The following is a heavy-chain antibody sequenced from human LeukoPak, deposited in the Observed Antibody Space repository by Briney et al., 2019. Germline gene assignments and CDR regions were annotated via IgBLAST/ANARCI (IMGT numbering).Heavy chain of an antibody. CDR2: INPSGGSM. V-gene: IGHV1-46*01. D-gene: IGHD6-13*01. Sequence: ASVKVSCKASGYTFTSYYVHWVRQAPGQGLEWMGKINPSGGSMSYAQKFQGRVNMTRDTSASTVYMELSSLRSEDTAVYYCARARSSWRFDYWGQGTLVTVSS. J-gene: IGHJ4*02. CDR3: ARARSSWRFDY. CDR1: GYTFTSYY.